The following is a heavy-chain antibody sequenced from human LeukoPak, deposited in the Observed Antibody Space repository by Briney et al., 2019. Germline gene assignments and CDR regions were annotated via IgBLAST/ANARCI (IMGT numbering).Heavy chain of an antibody. CDR2: MSSGSRYI. CDR1: GFSFSTYA. Sequence: GGSLRLSCTASGFSFSTYAMTWVRQAPAKGLEWISSMSSGSRYIYYADSVRGRFTISRDNTKNSLYLLMNNLRAEDTAIYYCARDRPTGASRVFVVQWGQGTPVTVSS. V-gene: IGHV3-21*06. J-gene: IGHJ4*02. CDR3: ARDRPTGASRVFVVQ. D-gene: IGHD2-15*01.